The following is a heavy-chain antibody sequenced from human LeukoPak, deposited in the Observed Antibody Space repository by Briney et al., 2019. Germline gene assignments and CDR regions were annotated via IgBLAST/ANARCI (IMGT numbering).Heavy chain of an antibody. Sequence: SQTLSLTCAISGDSVSSNSAAWNWIRQSPSRGLEWLGRTYYRSEWYNDYAVSVKSRITINPDTSKNQFSLQLNSVTPEDTAVYYCAREDYYDSSGYYYPEYFQHWGQGTLVTVSS. D-gene: IGHD3-22*01. CDR2: TYYRSEWYN. CDR1: GDSVSSNSAA. J-gene: IGHJ1*01. CDR3: AREDYYDSSGYYYPEYFQH. V-gene: IGHV6-1*01.